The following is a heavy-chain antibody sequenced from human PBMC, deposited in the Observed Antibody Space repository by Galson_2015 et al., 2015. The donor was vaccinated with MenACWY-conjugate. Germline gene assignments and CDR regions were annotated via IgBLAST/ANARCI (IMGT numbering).Heavy chain of an antibody. V-gene: IGHV6-1*01. CDR3: ARAGGYCSGGSCYFDH. J-gene: IGHJ4*02. CDR1: GDSVSRNSGA. CDR2: TYYRSKWYN. Sequence: CAISGDSVSRNSGAWNWIRQSPSRGLEWLGRTYYRSKWYNDYAESVKSRITINPDTSKNQFSLQLNSVTAEDTAVYYCARAGGYCSGGSCYFDHWGQGTLVTVSS. D-gene: IGHD2-15*01.